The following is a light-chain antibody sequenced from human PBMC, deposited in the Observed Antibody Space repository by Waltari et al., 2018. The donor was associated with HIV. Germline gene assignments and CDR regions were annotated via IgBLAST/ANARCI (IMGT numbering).Light chain of an antibody. CDR1: NSDVGSYDL. CDR2: EVN. V-gene: IGLV2-8*01. J-gene: IGLJ2*01. CDR3: SSYAGSNNVV. Sequence: QSALTQPASVSGSPGQSVTISCAGSNSDVGSYDLVSWYQHHPGKVPKLILYEVNKRPSGVPDRFSGSKSGHTASLTVSGLQADDEADYYCSSYAGSNNVVFGGGTKLTVL.